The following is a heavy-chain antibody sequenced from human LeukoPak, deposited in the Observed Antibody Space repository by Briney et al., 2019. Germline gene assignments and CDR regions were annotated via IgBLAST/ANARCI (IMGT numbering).Heavy chain of an antibody. V-gene: IGHV1-2*02. CDR2: INPNSGGT. CDR1: GYTFTGYY. D-gene: IGHD2-8*01. CDR3: ARGSPSGCTNGVCYSSGPNWFDP. J-gene: IGHJ5*02. Sequence: ASVKVSCKASGYTFTGYYMHWVRQAPGQGLEWMGWINPNSGGTNYAQKFRGRVTMTRDTSISTAYMELSRLRSDDTAVYYCARGSPSGCTNGVCYSSGPNWFDPWGQGTLVTVSS.